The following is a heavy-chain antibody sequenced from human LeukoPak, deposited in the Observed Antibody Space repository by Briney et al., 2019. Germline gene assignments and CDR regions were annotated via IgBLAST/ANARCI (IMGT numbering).Heavy chain of an antibody. V-gene: IGHV3-64*04. Sequence: GGSLRLSCSASGFNFNFSRYAMHWVRQAPGKGLEYVSGISSNGRSAFYADSVKGRSTISRDNSKNTLYLQVNSLRPEDTAVYYCGRDTVGYGGAFDIWGQGTMVTVSS. CDR1: GFNFNFSRYA. CDR2: ISSNGRSA. J-gene: IGHJ3*02. CDR3: GRDTVGYGGAFDI. D-gene: IGHD5-18*01.